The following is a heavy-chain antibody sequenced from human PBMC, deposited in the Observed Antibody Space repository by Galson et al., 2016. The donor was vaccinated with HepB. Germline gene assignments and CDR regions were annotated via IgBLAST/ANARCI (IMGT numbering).Heavy chain of an antibody. D-gene: IGHD2-2*01. Sequence: QAPGKGLEWVSAISGSGGSTYYADSVKGRFTISRDNSKKTLYMQMNSLRAEDTAVYYCAKRSQGPVATATSSFEYWGQGTLVSVSS. CDR3: AKRSQGPVATATSSFEY. V-gene: IGHV3-23*01. J-gene: IGHJ4*02. CDR2: ISGSGGST.